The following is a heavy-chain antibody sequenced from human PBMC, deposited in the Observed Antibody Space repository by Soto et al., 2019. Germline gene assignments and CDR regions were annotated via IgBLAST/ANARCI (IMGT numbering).Heavy chain of an antibody. D-gene: IGHD1-7*01. CDR3: ARGLELPTYYYYYYMDV. Sequence: SETLSLTSTVSGGSISSYYWSRIRQPPGKGLEWIGYIYYSGSTNYNPSLKSRVTISVDTSKNQFSLKLSSVTAADTAVYYCARGLELPTYYYYYYMDVWGKGTTVTVSS. V-gene: IGHV4-59*01. CDR2: IYYSGST. CDR1: GGSISSYY. J-gene: IGHJ6*03.